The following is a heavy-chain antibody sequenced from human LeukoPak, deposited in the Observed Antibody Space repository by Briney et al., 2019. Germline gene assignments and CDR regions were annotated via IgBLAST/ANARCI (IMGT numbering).Heavy chain of an antibody. D-gene: IGHD3-22*01. CDR2: IRYDGSVT. CDR1: GFTFNGYG. CDR3: GKNLHGGAQIVLATTVDY. Sequence: PGGSLTLSCAASGFTFNGYGLHWVRQAPGKGLEWVAFIRYDGSVTYYGDSVKGRFTISKDNSKNTLYLEINSLRSEDSAMYYCGKNLHGGAQIVLATTVDYWGQGTLVTVSS. J-gene: IGHJ4*02. V-gene: IGHV3-30*02.